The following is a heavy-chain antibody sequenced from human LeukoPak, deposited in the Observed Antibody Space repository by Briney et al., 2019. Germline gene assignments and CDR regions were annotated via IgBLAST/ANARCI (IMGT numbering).Heavy chain of an antibody. CDR2: IKEDGGET. CDR3: ARARAVLWFGDLSPHFDY. CDR1: GFPFSSYG. D-gene: IGHD3-10*01. V-gene: IGHV3-7*01. Sequence: PGGSLRLSCAASGFPFSSYGMAWVRQAPGKGLEGVARIKEDGGETFYVDSVKGRYTISRDNAKNSLSLQINSPRAEDTAVYYCARARAVLWFGDLSPHFDYWGQGTLVTVSS. J-gene: IGHJ4*02.